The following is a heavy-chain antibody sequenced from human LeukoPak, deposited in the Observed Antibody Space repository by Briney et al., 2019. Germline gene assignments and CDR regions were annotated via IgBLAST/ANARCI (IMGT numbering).Heavy chain of an antibody. CDR3: ARGDHSNYEY. J-gene: IGHJ4*02. V-gene: IGHV3-7*01. D-gene: IGHD4-11*01. CDR1: GFTFSSYW. CDR2: IKQDGTEK. Sequence: PGGSLRLSCAASGFTFSSYWMSWVRQAPGKGLEWVASIKQDGTEKYYVDSVKGRFTISKDNAKNSLYLQMNSLRAEDTAVYYCARGDHSNYEYWGQGTLVTVSS.